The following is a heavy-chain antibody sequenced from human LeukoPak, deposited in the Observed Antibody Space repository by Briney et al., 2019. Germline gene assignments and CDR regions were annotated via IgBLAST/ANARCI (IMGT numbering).Heavy chain of an antibody. J-gene: IGHJ4*02. D-gene: IGHD1-1*01. V-gene: IGHV3-21*01. CDR1: GFTFSRHS. CDR2: ISSGSRYI. CDR3: ARDLQGTGSPLDY. Sequence: GGSLRLSCAASGFTFSRHSMNWVRQAPGKGLEWVSSISSGSRYIYYADSVKGRFTISRDNAKNSLYLQMNSLRAEDTAVYYCARDLQGTGSPLDYWGQGILVIVSS.